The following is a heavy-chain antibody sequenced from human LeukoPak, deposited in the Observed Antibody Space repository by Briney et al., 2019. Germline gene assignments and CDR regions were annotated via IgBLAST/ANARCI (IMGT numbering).Heavy chain of an antibody. CDR1: GGSFSGYY. CDR3: ARQRGDRYCSSTSCLTLYYFDY. CDR2: INHSGST. Sequence: PSETLSLTCAVYGGSFSGYYWSWIRQPPGKGLEWIGEINHSGSTNYNPSLKSRVTISVDTSKNQFSLKLSSVTAADTAVYYCARQRGDRYCSSTSCLTLYYFDYWGQGTLVTVSS. D-gene: IGHD2-2*01. J-gene: IGHJ4*02. V-gene: IGHV4-34*01.